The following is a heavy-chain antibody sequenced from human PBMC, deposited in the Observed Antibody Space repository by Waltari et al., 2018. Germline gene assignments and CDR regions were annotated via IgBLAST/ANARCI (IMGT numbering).Heavy chain of an antibody. D-gene: IGHD3-22*01. CDR3: TGGYYESSGFSFSYTYNMDV. J-gene: IGHJ6*02. CDR2: IIPTFGTT. Sequence: QVQVVQSGAEVKKPGSSVRVSCKASGGTSSSYGISWVRQAPGQGLEWLGGIIPTFGTTNCPQEVQGRVTITADKSTSTAYMELSSLRSADTAVYYCTGGYYESSGFSFSYTYNMDVWGQGTTVTVSS. CDR1: GGTSSSYG. V-gene: IGHV1-69*06.